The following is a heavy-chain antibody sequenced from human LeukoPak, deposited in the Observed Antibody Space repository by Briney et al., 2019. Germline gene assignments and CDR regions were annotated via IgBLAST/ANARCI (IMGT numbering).Heavy chain of an antibody. Sequence: SETPSLTCAVSGGSIPNYYWSWIRQPAGKGLEWIGRTSASGSTNYNPSLKSRVTMSADTSKNQFSLKLTSVTAADTAVYYCAREATMAVWGQGTLVTVSS. CDR1: GGSIPNYY. D-gene: IGHD3-10*01. J-gene: IGHJ4*02. CDR2: TSASGST. V-gene: IGHV4-4*07. CDR3: AREATMAV.